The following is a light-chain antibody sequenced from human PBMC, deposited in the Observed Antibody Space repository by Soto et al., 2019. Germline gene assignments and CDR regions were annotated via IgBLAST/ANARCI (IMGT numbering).Light chain of an antibody. Sequence: DIPLTQSQSFLSASVGDRVTITCRASQGISNYLAWYQQQPGKAPKLLIYAASTLQSGVPSRFSGSGSGTEFTLTITTLQPEDFATYYCQHHDSYPLTFGGGTKVEIK. CDR3: QHHDSYPLT. J-gene: IGKJ4*01. V-gene: IGKV1-9*01. CDR1: QGISNY. CDR2: AAS.